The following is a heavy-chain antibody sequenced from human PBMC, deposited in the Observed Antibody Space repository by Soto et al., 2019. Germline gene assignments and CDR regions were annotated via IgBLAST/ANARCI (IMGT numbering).Heavy chain of an antibody. D-gene: IGHD2-15*01. J-gene: IGHJ6*03. V-gene: IGHV4-34*01. CDR1: GGSFSGYY. CDR3: ARAVVVVAAKPLYYYYMDV. Sequence: PSETLSLTCAVHGGSFSGYYWSWIRQPPGKGLEWIGEINHSGSTNYNPSLKSRVTISVDTSKNQFSLKLSSVTAADTAVYYCARAVVVVAAKPLYYYYMDVWGKGTTVTVSS. CDR2: INHSGST.